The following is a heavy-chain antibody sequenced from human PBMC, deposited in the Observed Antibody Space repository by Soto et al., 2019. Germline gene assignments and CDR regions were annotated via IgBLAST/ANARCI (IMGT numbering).Heavy chain of an antibody. V-gene: IGHV4-59*01. Sequence: PSETLSLTCTVSGGSISSYYWSWIRQPPGKGLEWIGYIYYSGSTNYNPSLKSRVTISVDTSKNQFSLKLSSVTAADTAVYYCARDRGYSRSWYSSSGVHNWFDPWGQGTMVTVS. CDR3: ARDRGYSRSWYSSSGVHNWFDP. CDR1: GGSISSYY. J-gene: IGHJ5*02. D-gene: IGHD6-13*01. CDR2: IYYSGST.